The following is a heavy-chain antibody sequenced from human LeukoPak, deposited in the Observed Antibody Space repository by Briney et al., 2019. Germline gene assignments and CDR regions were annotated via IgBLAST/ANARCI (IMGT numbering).Heavy chain of an antibody. D-gene: IGHD3-3*01. CDR2: INPNSGGT. Sequence: GASVKVSCKASGYTFTGYYMHWVRQAPGQGLEWMGWINPNSGGTNYAQKFQGRVTMTRDTSISTAYMELSRLRSDDTAVYYCARGLARGTFASNFGVVTSYYFDYWGQGTLVTVSS. J-gene: IGHJ4*02. V-gene: IGHV1-2*02. CDR3: ARGLARGTFASNFGVVTSYYFDY. CDR1: GYTFTGYY.